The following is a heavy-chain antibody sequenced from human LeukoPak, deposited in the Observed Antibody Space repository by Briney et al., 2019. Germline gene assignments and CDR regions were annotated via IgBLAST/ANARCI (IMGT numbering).Heavy chain of an antibody. J-gene: IGHJ4*02. CDR2: IYYSGST. D-gene: IGHD6-19*01. CDR3: ARQSGWYYFDY. CDR1: GASISSYY. Sequence: SETLSLTCTVSGASISSYYWSWIRQPPGKGLEWIGYIYYSGSTNYNPSLKSRVTISVDTSKNQFSLKLSSVTAADTAVYYCARQSGWYYFDYWGQGTLVTVSS. V-gene: IGHV4-59*08.